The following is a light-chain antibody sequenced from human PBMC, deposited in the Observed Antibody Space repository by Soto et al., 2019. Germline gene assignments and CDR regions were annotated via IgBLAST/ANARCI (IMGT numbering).Light chain of an antibody. CDR1: NSNIGTNT. V-gene: IGLV1-44*01. CDR3: AAWDDSLGAYV. Sequence: QSVLTQPTSASATPGQMVTISCSGSNSNIGTNTVNWYQQLPGTAPRLLIYTNNQRPSGVPQRFSGSKTGTSASLAIGGLQSEDGADYYCAAWDDSLGAYVFGTGTKVTVL. CDR2: TNN. J-gene: IGLJ1*01.